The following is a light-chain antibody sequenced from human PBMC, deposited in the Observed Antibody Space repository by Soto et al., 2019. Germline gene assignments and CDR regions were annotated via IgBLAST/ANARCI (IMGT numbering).Light chain of an antibody. Sequence: DIQLTQSPSFLSASVGDRVTITCRASQDISRYLAWYQQKPGKAPKLLIYAASTLQKGVPSRFSGSGSGTEFTLTISSLQPDDFSTYYCQQLNTYPLFTFGPGTEVDI. CDR2: AAS. CDR3: QQLNTYPLFT. J-gene: IGKJ3*01. V-gene: IGKV1-9*01. CDR1: QDISRY.